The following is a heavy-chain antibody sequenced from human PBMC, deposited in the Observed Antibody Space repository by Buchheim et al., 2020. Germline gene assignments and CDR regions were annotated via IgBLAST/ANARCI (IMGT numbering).Heavy chain of an antibody. J-gene: IGHJ4*02. V-gene: IGHV3-23*01. CDR2: ISGSGGST. D-gene: IGHD3-3*01. CDR1: GFTFSSYA. Sequence: EVQLLESGGGLVQPGGSLRLSCAASGFTFSSYAMSWVRQAPGKGLEWVSAISGSGGSTYYADSVKGRFTLSRDNSKNTLYLQMNSLRAEDTAVYYCAKDLSLRYYDLWSGYYTPLAFGYWGQGTL. CDR3: AKDLSLRYYDLWSGYYTPLAFGY.